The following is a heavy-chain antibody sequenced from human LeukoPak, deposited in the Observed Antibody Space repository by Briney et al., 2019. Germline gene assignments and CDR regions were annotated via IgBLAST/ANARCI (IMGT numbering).Heavy chain of an antibody. D-gene: IGHD3-3*01. CDR1: GGSINNYY. CDR2: VYPSGIT. V-gene: IGHV4-4*07. J-gene: IGHJ4*02. CDR3: ARGQSGYYDY. Sequence: SEALSLTCTVSGGSINNYYWSWIRQPAAKGLEWIGRVYPSGITSYNPSLKSRVTMSLDTSKSHFSLKVTSVTAADTAVYYCARGQSGYYDYWGQGTLVTVSS.